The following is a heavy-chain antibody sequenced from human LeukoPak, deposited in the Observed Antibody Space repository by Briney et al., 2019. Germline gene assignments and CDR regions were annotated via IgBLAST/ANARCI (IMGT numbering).Heavy chain of an antibody. J-gene: IGHJ4*02. CDR2: IKQDGSEK. Sequence: GGSLRLSCAASGFTFSSYRMSWVRQAPGKGLEWVANIKQDGSEKYYVDSVKGRFTISRDNAKNSLYLQMNSLRAEDTAVYYCARRRYSSGWYFDYWGQGTLVTVSS. CDR3: ARRRYSSGWYFDY. V-gene: IGHV3-7*04. D-gene: IGHD6-19*01. CDR1: GFTFSSYR.